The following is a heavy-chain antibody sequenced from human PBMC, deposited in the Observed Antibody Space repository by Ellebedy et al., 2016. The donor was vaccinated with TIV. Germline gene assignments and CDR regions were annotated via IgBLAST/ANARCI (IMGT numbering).Heavy chain of an antibody. D-gene: IGHD3-16*02. Sequence: AASVKVSCKASGYTFTNNAIHWVRHAPGQRLEYTGLINVGNGNTKYSQKLQGRVTITRDTSASTAYMDLSSLRSEDTAVYYCARGEYYDYVWGSYREWGAFDIWGQGTMVTVSS. V-gene: IGHV1-3*01. CDR1: GYTFTNNA. CDR2: INVGNGNT. CDR3: ARGEYYDYVWGSYREWGAFDI. J-gene: IGHJ3*02.